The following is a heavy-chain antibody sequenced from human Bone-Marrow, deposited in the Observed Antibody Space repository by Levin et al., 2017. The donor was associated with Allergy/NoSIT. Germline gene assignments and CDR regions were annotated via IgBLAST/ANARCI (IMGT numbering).Heavy chain of an antibody. Sequence: PAGGSLRLSCTASGFSFGDYALSWFRQAPGKGLEWLGFIRSTPYGGRPDYAASVEGRFTISRDDSISIAYLHISSLKVEDTAVYSCAREKINSNGYRMYFFDNWGQGTLVTVSS. J-gene: IGHJ4*02. CDR2: IRSTPYGGRP. CDR3: AREKINSNGYRMYFFDN. D-gene: IGHD3-22*01. V-gene: IGHV3-49*03. CDR1: GFSFGDYA.